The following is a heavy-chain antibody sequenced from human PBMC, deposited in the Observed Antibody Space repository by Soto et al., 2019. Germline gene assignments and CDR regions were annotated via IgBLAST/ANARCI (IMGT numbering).Heavy chain of an antibody. CDR2: ISAYNGNT. CDR3: ARAPLGYCSGGSCLNWFDP. Sequence: GASVKVSCKASGYTFTGYGISWVRQAPGQGLEWMGWISAYNGNTNYAQKLQGRVTMTTDTSTSTAYMELRSLRSDDTAVYYCARAPLGYCSGGSCLNWFDPWGQGTLVTVSS. J-gene: IGHJ5*02. D-gene: IGHD2-15*01. V-gene: IGHV1-18*01. CDR1: GYTFTGYG.